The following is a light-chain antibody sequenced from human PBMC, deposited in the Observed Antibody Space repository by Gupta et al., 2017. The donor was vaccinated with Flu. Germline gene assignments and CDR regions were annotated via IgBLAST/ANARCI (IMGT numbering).Light chain of an antibody. CDR2: EVS. Sequence: QSALTQPDSVSGSPGQSITISCTGTSSDVGGYNYVSWYQQHPGNAPTLMIYEVSNLPSGVSNRFSGPKSGNTASLTISGLQAEDEADYYCSSYTGSSTYVFGTGTKVTVL. V-gene: IGLV2-14*01. CDR1: SSDVGGYNY. CDR3: SSYTGSSTYV. J-gene: IGLJ1*01.